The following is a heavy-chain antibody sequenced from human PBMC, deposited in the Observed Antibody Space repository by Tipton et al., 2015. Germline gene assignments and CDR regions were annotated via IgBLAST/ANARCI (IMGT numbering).Heavy chain of an antibody. CDR1: GLTVTSNY. V-gene: IGHV3-53*01. CDR3: AKEGSGVSYYRFDY. Sequence: SLRLSCAASGLTVTSNYMNWVRQAPGKGLEWVSVIYSGGTTNYADSVKGRFTISRDKSKNTLFLQMHSLRAEDTAVYYCAKEGSGVSYYRFDYWGQGTLFTVSS. J-gene: IGHJ4*02. D-gene: IGHD1-26*01. CDR2: IYSGGTT.